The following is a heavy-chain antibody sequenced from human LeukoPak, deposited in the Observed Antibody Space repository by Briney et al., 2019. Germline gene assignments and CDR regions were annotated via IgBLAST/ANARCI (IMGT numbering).Heavy chain of an antibody. CDR3: AREGTVTTGGIDY. Sequence: GGSLRLSCAASGFTFSSYSMNWVRQAPGKGLEWVSYISSSSSTIYYADSVKGRFTISRDNAKNSLYLQMNSLRAEDTAVYYCAREGTVTTGGIDYWGQGTLVTVSS. V-gene: IGHV3-48*01. CDR2: ISSSSSTI. D-gene: IGHD4-17*01. CDR1: GFTFSSYS. J-gene: IGHJ4*02.